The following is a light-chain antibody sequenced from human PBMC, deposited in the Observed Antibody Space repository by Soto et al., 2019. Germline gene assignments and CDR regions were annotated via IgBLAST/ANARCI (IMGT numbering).Light chain of an antibody. CDR1: QSVSSSY. J-gene: IGKJ5*01. V-gene: IGKV3-20*01. CDR3: QQYGSSIT. CDR2: GAS. Sequence: IVLTQSPGILSLSPGERATLSCRASQSVSSSYLAWYQQKPGQAPRLLIYGASSRATGIPDRFSGSGSGTDFTLTISRLEPEDFAVYYCQQYGSSITFG.